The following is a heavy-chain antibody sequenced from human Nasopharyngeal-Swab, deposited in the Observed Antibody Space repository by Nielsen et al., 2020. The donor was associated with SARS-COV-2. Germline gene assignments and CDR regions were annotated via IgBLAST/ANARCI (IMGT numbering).Heavy chain of an antibody. CDR3: ASCRTSITIFGVVIRNGMDV. CDR2: IYYSGST. D-gene: IGHD3-3*01. Sequence: WIRQPPGKGLEWIGCIYYSGSTYYNPSLKSRVTISVDTSKNQFSLKLSSVTAADTAVYYCASCRTSITIFGVVIRNGMDVWGQGTTVTVSS. V-gene: IGHV4-39*01. J-gene: IGHJ6*02.